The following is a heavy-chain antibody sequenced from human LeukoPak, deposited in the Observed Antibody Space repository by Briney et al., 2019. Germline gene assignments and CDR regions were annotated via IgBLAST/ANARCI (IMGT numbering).Heavy chain of an antibody. CDR3: ARGMWYSSGWYDNYFDY. D-gene: IGHD6-19*01. V-gene: IGHV3-13*01. J-gene: IGHJ4*02. CDR2: IGTAGDT. Sequence: GGSLRLSCAASGFTLSSYDMHWVRQATGKGLEWVSAIGTAGDTYYPGSVKGRFTISRENAKNSLYLQMNSLRAGDTAVYYCARGMWYSSGWYDNYFDYWGQGTLVTVSS. CDR1: GFTLSSYD.